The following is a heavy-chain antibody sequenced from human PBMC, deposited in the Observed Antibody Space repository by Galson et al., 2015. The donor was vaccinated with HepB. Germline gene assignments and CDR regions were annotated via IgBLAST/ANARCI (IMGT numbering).Heavy chain of an antibody. Sequence: SVKVSCKASGYTFTGYHMHWVRQAPGQGLEWMAWIHPNSDGTNYALKFQGRVTMTRDTSISTAYMELSRLRSDDTAVYYCATAGTKSAAFDIWGQGTMVTVSS. CDR1: GYTFTGYH. D-gene: IGHD1-7*01. CDR2: IHPNSDGT. J-gene: IGHJ3*02. V-gene: IGHV1-2*02. CDR3: ATAGTKSAAFDI.